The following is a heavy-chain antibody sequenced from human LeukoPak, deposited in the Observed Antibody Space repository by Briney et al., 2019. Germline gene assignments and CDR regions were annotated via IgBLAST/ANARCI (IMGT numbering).Heavy chain of an antibody. J-gene: IGHJ4*02. CDR2: IYHSGST. CDR3: AKISGYDFQFDY. V-gene: IGHV4-39*07. D-gene: IGHD5-12*01. CDR1: GGSISSSSYY. Sequence: KPSETLSLTCTVSGGSISSSSYYWGWIRQPPGKGLEWIGSIYHSGSTYYNPSLKSRVTISVDTSKNQFSLKLSSVTAADTAVYYCAKISGYDFQFDYWGQGTLVTVSS.